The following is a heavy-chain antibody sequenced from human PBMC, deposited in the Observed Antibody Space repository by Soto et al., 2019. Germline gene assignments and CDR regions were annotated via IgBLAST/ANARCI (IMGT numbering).Heavy chain of an antibody. D-gene: IGHD3-3*01. J-gene: IGHJ4*02. CDR2: ISASSGYM. CDR3: ATNQADNFWSGLYYFEF. V-gene: IGHV3-21*01. Sequence: GGSLRLSCAASGFTFSDYEMTWVRQAPGKGLEWVSSISASSGYMYYADSVKGRFTISRDNAKNSLYLQMNSLRAEDTAVYYCATNQADNFWSGLYYFEFWGRGTLVTVSS. CDR1: GFTFSDYE.